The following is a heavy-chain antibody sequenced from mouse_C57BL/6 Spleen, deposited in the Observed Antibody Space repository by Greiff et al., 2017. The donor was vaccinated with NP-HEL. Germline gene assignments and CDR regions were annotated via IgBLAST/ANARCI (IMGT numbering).Heavy chain of an antibody. J-gene: IGHJ3*01. D-gene: IGHD2-5*01. CDR1: GYTFTDYE. CDR2: IDPETGGT. Sequence: QVQLKESGAELVRPGASVTLSCKASGYTFTDYEMHWVKQTPVHGLEWIGAIDPETGGTAYNQKFKGKAILTADKSSSTAYMELRSLTSEDSAVYYCTRYVYYSNSFAYWGQGTLVTVSA. CDR3: TRYVYYSNSFAY. V-gene: IGHV1-15*01.